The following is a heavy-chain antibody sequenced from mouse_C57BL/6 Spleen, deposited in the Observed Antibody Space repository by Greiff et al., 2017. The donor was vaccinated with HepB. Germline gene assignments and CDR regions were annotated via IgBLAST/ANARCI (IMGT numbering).Heavy chain of an antibody. D-gene: IGHD1-1*01. V-gene: IGHV1-69*01. CDR3: ARRDGSSLFDY. Sequence: QVHVKQPGAELVMPGASVKLSCKASGYTFTSYWMHWVKQRPGQGLEWIGEIDPSDSYTNYNQKFKGKSTLTVDKSSSTAYMQLSSLTSEDSAVYYCARRDGSSLFDYWGQGTTLTVSS. CDR1: GYTFTSYW. CDR2: IDPSDSYT. J-gene: IGHJ2*01.